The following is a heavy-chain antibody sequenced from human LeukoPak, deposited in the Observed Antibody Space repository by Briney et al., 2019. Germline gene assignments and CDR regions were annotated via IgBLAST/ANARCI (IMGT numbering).Heavy chain of an antibody. D-gene: IGHD4-17*01. CDR1: GFTFSRYA. Sequence: GSLRLSCAASGFTFSRYAMSWVRQAPGKGLEWVSAISGSGGSTYYADSVKGRFTISRDNSKNTLYLQMNSLRAEDTAVYYCAKAHKMTTVTTGMDYWGQGTLVTVSS. V-gene: IGHV3-23*01. CDR3: AKAHKMTTVTTGMDY. J-gene: IGHJ4*02. CDR2: ISGSGGST.